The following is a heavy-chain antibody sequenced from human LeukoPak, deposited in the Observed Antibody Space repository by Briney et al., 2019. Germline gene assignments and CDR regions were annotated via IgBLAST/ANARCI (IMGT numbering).Heavy chain of an antibody. CDR2: IYSSGIT. D-gene: IGHD3-10*01. CDR1: GGSISSYY. CDR3: ARDPWPGKFDP. J-gene: IGHJ5*02. V-gene: IGHV4-4*07. Sequence: SETLSLTCTVSGGSISSYYWSWIRQPAGKGLEYIGRIYSSGITDYNPSLVSRVTMSVDTSKNHFSLKLRSVTAADTAVYYCARDPWPGKFDPWGQGTLVTVSS.